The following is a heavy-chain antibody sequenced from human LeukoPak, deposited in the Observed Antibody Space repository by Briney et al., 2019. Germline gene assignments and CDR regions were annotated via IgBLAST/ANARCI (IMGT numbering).Heavy chain of an antibody. J-gene: IGHJ4*02. CDR1: GFTFSSFS. CDR2: ISSGTSYI. V-gene: IGHV3-21*01. CDR3: ARSASTFYDSSGHQFDY. Sequence: GGSLRLSCAASGFTFSSFSMNWVRQAPGKGLEWVSSISSGTSYIYYADSVKGRFTISRDNAKNSLYLQMNSLRAEDTAVYYCARSASTFYDSSGHQFDYWGQGTLVTVSS. D-gene: IGHD3-22*01.